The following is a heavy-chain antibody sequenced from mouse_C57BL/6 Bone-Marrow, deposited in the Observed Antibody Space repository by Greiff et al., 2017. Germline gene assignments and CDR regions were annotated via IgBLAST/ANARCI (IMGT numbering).Heavy chain of an antibody. CDR2: SET. V-gene: IGHV1-52*01. CDR3: ARGGGSSFDY. D-gene: IGHD1-1*01. Sequence: SETHYNQKFKDKATLTVDKSSSTAYMQLSSLTSEDSAVYYCARGGGSSFDYWGQGTTLTVSS. J-gene: IGHJ2*01.